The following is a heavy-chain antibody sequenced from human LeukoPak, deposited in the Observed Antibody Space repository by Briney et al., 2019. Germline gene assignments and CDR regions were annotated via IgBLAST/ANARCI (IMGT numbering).Heavy chain of an antibody. J-gene: IGHJ3*02. CDR3: ARELYCTNGVCYPI. D-gene: IGHD2-8*01. V-gene: IGHV4-59*12. CDR1: GGSITSYY. Sequence: SETLSLTCTVSGGSITSYYWSWIRQPPGKGLECIGYIYYSGSTYYNPSLKSRVTISVDTSKNQFSLKLSSVTAADTAVYYCARELYCTNGVCYPIWGQGTMVTVSS. CDR2: IYYSGST.